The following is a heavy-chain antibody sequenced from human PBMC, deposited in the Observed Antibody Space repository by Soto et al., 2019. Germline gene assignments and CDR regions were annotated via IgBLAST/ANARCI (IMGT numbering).Heavy chain of an antibody. D-gene: IGHD6-19*01. CDR1: GFTFSHAW. V-gene: IGHV3-15*07. CDR2: IKSISDGETT. Sequence: LVESGGGIVQPGGSLRLSCVASGFTFSHAWMDWVRQAPGKGLEWVGRIKSISDGETTNYAASVAGRFTISRDDSKNTLFLHVNSLKTEDTGVYYCTRRIAVAGTYYFDHWGQGTLVTVSA. CDR3: TRRIAVAGTYYFDH. J-gene: IGHJ4*02.